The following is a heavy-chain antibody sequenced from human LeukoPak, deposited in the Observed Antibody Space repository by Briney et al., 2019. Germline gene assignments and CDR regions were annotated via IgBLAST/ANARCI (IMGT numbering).Heavy chain of an antibody. Sequence: GGSLRLSCAASGFTVSSNYMSWVRQAPGKGLEWVSVIYSGGSTHYADSVKGRFTISRDNSENTLYLQMNSLRAEDTAVYYCARGRGYDYGDYEAFDYWGQGTLVTVSS. D-gene: IGHD4-17*01. CDR3: ARGRGYDYGDYEAFDY. CDR2: IYSGGST. V-gene: IGHV3-53*01. J-gene: IGHJ4*02. CDR1: GFTVSSNY.